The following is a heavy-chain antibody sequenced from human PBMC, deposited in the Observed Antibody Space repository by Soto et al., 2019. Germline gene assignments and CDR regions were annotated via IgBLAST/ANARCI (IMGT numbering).Heavy chain of an antibody. J-gene: IGHJ6*02. V-gene: IGHV3-21*01. CDR1: GFTFSSYS. Sequence: GGSLRLSCAASGFTFSSYSMNWVRQAPGKGLEWVSSISSSSSYIYYADSVKGRFTISRDNAKNSLYLQMNSLRAEDTAVYYCALAAAGPNYYYYGMDVWGQGXTVTVYS. D-gene: IGHD6-13*01. CDR2: ISSSSSYI. CDR3: ALAAAGPNYYYYGMDV.